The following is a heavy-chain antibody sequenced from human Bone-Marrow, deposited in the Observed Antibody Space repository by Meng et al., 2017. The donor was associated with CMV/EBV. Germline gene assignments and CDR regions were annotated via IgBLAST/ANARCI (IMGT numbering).Heavy chain of an antibody. CDR3: ARGGHSSGWYPP. D-gene: IGHD6-19*01. J-gene: IGHJ5*02. Sequence: GESLKISCAASGFTFSSYWMSWVRQAPGKGLEWVANIKQDGSEKYYVDSAKGRFTISRDNAKNSLYLQMNSLRAEDTAVYYCARGGHSSGWYPPWGQGTLVTVSS. V-gene: IGHV3-7*01. CDR2: IKQDGSEK. CDR1: GFTFSSYW.